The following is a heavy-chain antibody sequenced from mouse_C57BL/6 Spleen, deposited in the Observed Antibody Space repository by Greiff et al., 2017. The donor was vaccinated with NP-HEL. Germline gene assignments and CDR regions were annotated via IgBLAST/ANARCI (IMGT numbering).Heavy chain of an antibody. CDR1: GYTFTDYE. D-gene: IGHD4-1*01. V-gene: IGHV1-15*01. Sequence: VQLQQSGAELVRPGASVTLSCKASGYTFTDYEMHWVKQTPVHGLEWIGAIDPETGGTAYTQKFKGKAILTADKSSSTAYMELRSLTSEDSAVYYCTRGGLGRGFDYWGQGTTLTVSS. J-gene: IGHJ2*01. CDR2: IDPETGGT. CDR3: TRGGLGRGFDY.